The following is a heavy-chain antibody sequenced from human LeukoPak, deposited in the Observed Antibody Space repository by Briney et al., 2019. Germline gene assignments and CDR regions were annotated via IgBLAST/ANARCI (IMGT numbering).Heavy chain of an antibody. D-gene: IGHD4-11*01. Sequence: SETLSLTRTVSGDSLGSGDYYWNWIRQHPEKGLEWIGYIYHSGSPYYNPSLKSRTSISIDTSKNQVSLKLASVTVADTAVYFCARDLGTTDSRRHWYFDLWGLGTLVTVSS. CDR2: IYHSGSP. CDR3: ARDLGTTDSRRHWYFDL. J-gene: IGHJ2*01. V-gene: IGHV4-31*03. CDR1: GDSLGSGDYY.